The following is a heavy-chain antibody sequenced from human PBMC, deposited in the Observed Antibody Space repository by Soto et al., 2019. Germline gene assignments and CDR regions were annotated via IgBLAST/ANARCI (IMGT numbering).Heavy chain of an antibody. D-gene: IGHD3-22*01. CDR3: AHRDYYNSSGYAPFDS. Sequence: SGPTLVNPAQTLTLTCSFSGFSLITSGVGVGWIRQPPGKALEWLLLLYWNEYKRYSPSLESRLTVTKDTSKNQVVLTMTNVDPVDTATYYCAHRDYYNSSGYAPFDSWGQGTLVTVSS. J-gene: IGHJ4*02. CDR2: LYWNEYK. V-gene: IGHV2-5*01. CDR1: GFSLITSGVG.